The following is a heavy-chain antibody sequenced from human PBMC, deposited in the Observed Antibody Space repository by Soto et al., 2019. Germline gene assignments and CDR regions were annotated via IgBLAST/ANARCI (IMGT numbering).Heavy chain of an antibody. CDR2: IWYDGSNK. CDR1: GFTLSSYG. Sequence: GGSLRLSCAASGFTLSSYGMHWVRQAPGKGLEWVAVIWYDGSNKYYADSVKGRFTISRDNSKNTLYLQMNSLRAEDTAVYYCAKVGHDIVVVVAADDAFDIWGQGTMVTVS. D-gene: IGHD2-15*01. CDR3: AKVGHDIVVVVAADDAFDI. J-gene: IGHJ3*02. V-gene: IGHV3-30*02.